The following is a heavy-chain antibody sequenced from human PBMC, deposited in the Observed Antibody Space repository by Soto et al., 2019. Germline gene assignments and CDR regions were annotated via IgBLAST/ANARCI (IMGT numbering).Heavy chain of an antibody. J-gene: IGHJ5*01. CDR1: GGTFSSYA. V-gene: IGHV1-69*06. CDR2: IIPIFGAT. CDR3: ARMGGSVIDS. Sequence: QVQLVQSGAEVKKPGSSVKVSCKASGGTFSSYAITWVRQAPGQGLDWMGEIIPIFGATNFAQRFQGRLTITADKSTTSAYMELSSLTSEDTAVYYCARMGGSVIDSWGQGTLVIVSS. D-gene: IGHD3-16*01.